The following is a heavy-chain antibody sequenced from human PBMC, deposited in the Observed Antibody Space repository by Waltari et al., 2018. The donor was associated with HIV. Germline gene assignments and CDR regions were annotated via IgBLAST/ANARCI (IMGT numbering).Heavy chain of an antibody. CDR1: GGTVSSSD. D-gene: IGHD3-22*01. V-gene: IGHV1-69*01. Sequence: QVQLVQSGAEVKKPGSSVKVSCKASGGTVSSSDISWVRQAPGQGLERMGATIPLLGEANYAQKFQGRLTMTADDATSTAYMELSILRSEDTAVYYCARVPDRSGYQRYAMDVWGQGTTVTVS. CDR3: ARVPDRSGYQRYAMDV. J-gene: IGHJ6*02. CDR2: TIPLLGEA.